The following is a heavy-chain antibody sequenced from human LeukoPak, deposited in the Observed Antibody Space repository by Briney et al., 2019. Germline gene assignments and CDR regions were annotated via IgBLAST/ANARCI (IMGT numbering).Heavy chain of an antibody. CDR1: GYTFTGYY. V-gene: IGHV1-2*04. CDR2: NNPNSGGT. J-gene: IGHJ4*02. Sequence: GASVKVSCKASGYTFTGYYMHWVRQAPGQGLEWMGWNNPNSGGTNYAQKFQGWVTMTRDTSISTAYMELSRLRSDDTAVYYCARDSVYGSSWYEVDYWGQGTLVTVSS. D-gene: IGHD6-13*01. CDR3: ARDSVYGSSWYEVDY.